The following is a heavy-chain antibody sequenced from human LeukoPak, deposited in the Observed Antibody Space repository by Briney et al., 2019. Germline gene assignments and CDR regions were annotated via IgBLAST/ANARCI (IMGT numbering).Heavy chain of an antibody. CDR2: IIPIFGTA. CDR3: ATGAVAGTWFDY. Sequence: SVKVSCKASGGTFSSYAISWVRQAPGQGLEWMGGIIPIFGTANYAQKFKGRVTITADKSTSTAYMELRSLRSEDTAVYYGATGAVAGTWFDYWGQGTLVTVSS. V-gene: IGHV1-69*06. J-gene: IGHJ4*02. D-gene: IGHD6-19*01. CDR1: GGTFSSYA.